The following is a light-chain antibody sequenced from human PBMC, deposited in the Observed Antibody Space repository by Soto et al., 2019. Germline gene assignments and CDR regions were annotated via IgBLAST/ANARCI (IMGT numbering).Light chain of an antibody. CDR2: GAS. Sequence: EIVMTQSPATLSVSPGERATLYCRASQSVSSNLAWHQQKPGQAPRLLIYGASTRATGIPARFSGSGSGTDFTLTISSVQAEDVAIYYCQQYSSAPNTFGQGTKVDIK. CDR1: QSVSSN. CDR3: QQYSSAPNT. V-gene: IGKV3D-15*01. J-gene: IGKJ1*01.